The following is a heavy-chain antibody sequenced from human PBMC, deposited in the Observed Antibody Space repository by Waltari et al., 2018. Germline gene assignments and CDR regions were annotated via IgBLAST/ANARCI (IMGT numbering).Heavy chain of an antibody. Sequence: VQLVDSGGGLVQPGGSLRLPCEVREFTFSTYWMTWVRQASGRGLEWVANINYDGSEKNYVDSVKCRFSISRDNARNSLYLQMNSLRAEDTAVYYCATYRWLGYWGQGTLVTVSS. CDR2: INYDGSEK. CDR1: EFTFSTYW. CDR3: ATYRWLGY. V-gene: IGHV3-7*03. J-gene: IGHJ4*02. D-gene: IGHD3-10*01.